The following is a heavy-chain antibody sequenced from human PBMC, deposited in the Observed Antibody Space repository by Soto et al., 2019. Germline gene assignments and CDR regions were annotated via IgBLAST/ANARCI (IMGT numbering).Heavy chain of an antibody. Sequence: ASVKVSCKASGYTFTNYYIHWVRQAPGQGLEWVGIINPGGGSTSYAQKFEGRVTMTRDTSTSTVYMDLSSLKSEDTAVYYCARPRGGYNDYGLDVWGQGTTVTV. D-gene: IGHD2-15*01. J-gene: IGHJ6*02. CDR3: ARPRGGYNDYGLDV. CDR2: INPGGGST. V-gene: IGHV1-46*01. CDR1: GYTFTNYY.